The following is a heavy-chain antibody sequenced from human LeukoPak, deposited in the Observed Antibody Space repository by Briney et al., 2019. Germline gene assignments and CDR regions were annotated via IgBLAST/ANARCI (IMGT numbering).Heavy chain of an antibody. CDR3: ASVGIFGVVTHDAFDI. Sequence: SETLSLTCTVSGGSISSSSYYWGWIRQPPGKGLEYIGSIYYSGSTYYNPSLKSRVTISVDTSKNQFSLKLSSVTAADTAVYYCASVGIFGVVTHDAFDIWGQGTMVTVSS. J-gene: IGHJ3*02. CDR1: GGSISSSSYY. V-gene: IGHV4-39*01. CDR2: IYYSGST. D-gene: IGHD3-3*02.